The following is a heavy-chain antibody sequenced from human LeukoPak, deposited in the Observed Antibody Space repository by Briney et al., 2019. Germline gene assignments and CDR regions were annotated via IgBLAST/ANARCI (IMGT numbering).Heavy chain of an antibody. CDR2: INPNSGGT. Sequence: ASVKVSCKASGYTFTGYYMHWVRQAPGQGLEWMGWINPNSGGTNYAQKFQGRVTMTRDTSISTAYMELSRLRFDDTAVYYCASLWLGEFLNSYWGQGTLVTVSS. J-gene: IGHJ4*02. D-gene: IGHD3-10*01. V-gene: IGHV1-2*02. CDR1: GYTFTGYY. CDR3: ASLWLGEFLNSY.